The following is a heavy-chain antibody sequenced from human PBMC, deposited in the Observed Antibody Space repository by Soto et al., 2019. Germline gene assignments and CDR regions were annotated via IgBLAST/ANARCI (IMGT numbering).Heavy chain of an antibody. J-gene: IGHJ4*02. D-gene: IGHD1-26*01. V-gene: IGHV4-59*01. CDR2: IYYRGNT. Sequence: KSSETLSLTCTVSGGSISSSYWSWIRQPPGKGLDWIGYIYYRGNTNFNPSLKGRVTISIDTSKNQFSLKLSSVTAADTAVYYCARVRGYSGSYYFDYWGLGTLVTVSS. CDR1: GGSISSSY. CDR3: ARVRGYSGSYYFDY.